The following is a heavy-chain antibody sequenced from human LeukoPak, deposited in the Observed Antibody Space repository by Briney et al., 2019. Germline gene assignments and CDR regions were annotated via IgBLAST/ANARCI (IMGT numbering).Heavy chain of an antibody. V-gene: IGHV1-69*01. D-gene: IGHD4-17*01. J-gene: IGHJ6*02. CDR1: GGTFSSCA. CDR3: ARSDFHSDYGDYGYYYYYGMDV. Sequence: SVKVSCKASGGTFSSCAISWVRQAPGQGLEWMGGIIPIFGTANYAQKFQGRVTITADESTSTAYMELSSLRSEDTAVYYCARSDFHSDYGDYGYYYYYGMDVWGQGTTVTVSS. CDR2: IIPIFGTA.